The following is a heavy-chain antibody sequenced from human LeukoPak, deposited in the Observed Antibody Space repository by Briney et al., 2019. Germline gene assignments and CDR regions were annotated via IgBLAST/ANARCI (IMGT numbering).Heavy chain of an antibody. J-gene: IGHJ4*02. CDR2: IRGSGGNT. CDR3: AKHRGYSYGAAFDC. V-gene: IGHV3-23*01. D-gene: IGHD5-18*01. Sequence: GGSLRLSCAASGFDFSSYDMSRVRQTPGKGLEWASSIRGSGGNTYYADSVKGRFTISRDNSKNTLSLQVNSLRAEDTAVYYCAKHRGYSYGAAFDCWGQGALVSVSS. CDR1: GFDFSSYD.